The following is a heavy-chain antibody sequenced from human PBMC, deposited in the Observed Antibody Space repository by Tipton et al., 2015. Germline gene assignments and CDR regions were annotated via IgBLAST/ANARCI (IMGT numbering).Heavy chain of an antibody. Sequence: LRLSCTVSVVSITTGDYYWSWIRQPPGKGLEWIGHISYNGSTCCNPSLKSRLTTSIDTSKNQFSLNLTSVTAADTAMYYCARGGRDDYIWGSSRFDSWGQGILVTVSS. V-gene: IGHV4-30-4*01. D-gene: IGHD3-16*02. J-gene: IGHJ5*01. CDR3: ARGGRDDYIWGSSRFDS. CDR1: VVSITTGDYY. CDR2: ISYNGST.